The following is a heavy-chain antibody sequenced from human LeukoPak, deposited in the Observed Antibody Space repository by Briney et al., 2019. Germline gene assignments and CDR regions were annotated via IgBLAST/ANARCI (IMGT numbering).Heavy chain of an antibody. J-gene: IGHJ5*02. CDR2: IYYSGST. D-gene: IGHD6-19*01. V-gene: IGHV4-61*01. CDR1: GGSVSSGSYY. Sequence: SETLSLTCTVFGGSVSSGSYYWSWIRQPPGKGLEWIGYIYYSGSTNYNPSLKSRVTISVDTSKNQFSLKLSSVTAADTAVYYCARVDSSGWSNWFDPWGQGTLVTVSS. CDR3: ARVDSSGWSNWFDP.